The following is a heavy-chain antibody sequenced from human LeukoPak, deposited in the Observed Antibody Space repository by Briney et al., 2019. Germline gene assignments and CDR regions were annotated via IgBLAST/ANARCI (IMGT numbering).Heavy chain of an antibody. Sequence: PSETLSLTCTVSGGSISSYYWSWIRQPPGKGLEWIGYIYYSGSTNYNPSLKSRVTISVDTSKNQFSLKLSSVTAADTAVYYCARVGPECSSTSCYSLLYFDYWGQGTLVTVSS. CDR3: ARVGPECSSTSCYSLLYFDY. D-gene: IGHD2-2*02. CDR2: IYYSGST. J-gene: IGHJ4*02. CDR1: GGSISSYY. V-gene: IGHV4-59*01.